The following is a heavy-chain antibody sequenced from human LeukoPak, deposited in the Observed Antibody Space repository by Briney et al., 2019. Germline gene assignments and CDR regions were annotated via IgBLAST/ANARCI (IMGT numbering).Heavy chain of an antibody. CDR2: IRYDGSNE. D-gene: IGHD1-26*01. V-gene: IGHV3-30*02. Sequence: SGGSLRLSCATSGFPFSSYGIHWVRQAPGKGLEWVAFIRYDGSNEYVESVKGRFTISRDNSKNTLFLQMNSLRPEDTAVYYCAKDRDPYRASLQHYFDYWGPGILVTVSS. CDR1: GFPFSSYG. J-gene: IGHJ4*02. CDR3: AKDRDPYRASLQHYFDY.